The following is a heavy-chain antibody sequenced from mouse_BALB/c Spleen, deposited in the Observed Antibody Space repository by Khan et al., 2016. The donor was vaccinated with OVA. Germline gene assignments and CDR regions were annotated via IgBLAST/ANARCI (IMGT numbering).Heavy chain of an antibody. Sequence: QVQLKQSGPGLVAPSQSLSITCTVSGFSLNGYGVHWVRQPPGKGLEWLGMIWGDGSTDYNSVLKSRLSISKDKSKSQVFLKMNSLQTDDTAMYYSAIAYYSNYREAMDYWGKGTSDTFPS. CDR1: GFSLNGYG. V-gene: IGHV2-6-7*01. D-gene: IGHD2-5*01. CDR3: AIAYYSNYREAMDY. CDR2: IWGDGST. J-gene: IGHJ4*01.